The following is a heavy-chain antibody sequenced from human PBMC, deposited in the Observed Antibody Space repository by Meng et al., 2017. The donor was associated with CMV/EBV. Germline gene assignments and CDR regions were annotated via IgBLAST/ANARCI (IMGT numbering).Heavy chain of an antibody. CDR3: ARDPQDCSSTSCYRYYDYYYGMDV. Sequence: ASVKVSCKASGYTFTGYYMHWVRQAPGQGLEWMGWINPNSGGTNYAQKFQGRVTMTRDTSISTAYMELSRLRSDDTAVYYCARDPQDCSSTSCYRYYDYYYGMDVWGQGTTVTVSS. J-gene: IGHJ6*02. V-gene: IGHV1-2*02. CDR2: INPNSGGT. CDR1: GYTFTGYY. D-gene: IGHD2-2*01.